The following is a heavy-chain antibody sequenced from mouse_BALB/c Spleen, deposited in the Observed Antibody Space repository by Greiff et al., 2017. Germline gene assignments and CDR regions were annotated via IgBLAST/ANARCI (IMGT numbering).Heavy chain of an antibody. CDR2: ISNGGGST. CDR1: GFTFSSYT. CDR3: ARHRTTEYFDY. V-gene: IGHV5-12-2*01. J-gene: IGHJ2*01. D-gene: IGHD1-1*01. Sequence: EVMLVESGGGLVQPGGSLKLSCAASGFTFSSYTMSWVRQTPEKRLEWVAYISNGGGSTYYPDTVKGRFTISRDNAKNTLYLQMSSLKSEDTAMYYCARHRTTEYFDYWGQGTTLTVSS.